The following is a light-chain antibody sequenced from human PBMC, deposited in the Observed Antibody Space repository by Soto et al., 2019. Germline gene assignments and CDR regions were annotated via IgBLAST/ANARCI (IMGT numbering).Light chain of an antibody. Sequence: EIVLTQSPGTLSLYQGERATLPCRASQSVSSGYLAWYQQKPGQAPRLLIYAASSRATGIPDRFSDSGSGTDFTLTIRSLQPDDFATYYCQQYNSYSTFGQGTKVDIK. CDR2: AAS. CDR1: QSVSSGY. CDR3: QQYNSYST. J-gene: IGKJ1*01. V-gene: IGKV3-20*01.